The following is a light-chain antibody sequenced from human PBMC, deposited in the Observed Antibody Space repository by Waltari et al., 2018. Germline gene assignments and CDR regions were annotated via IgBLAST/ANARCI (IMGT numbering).Light chain of an antibody. V-gene: IGLV2-23*02. CDR3: CSYAGDSLYV. CDR2: AVT. Sequence: QSALTQPASVSGSPGQSITLTCTGTSSDVRSYNYVSWYQQYPGKAPNLPIYAVTQRPSGVSDRLSGAKSGNTASLTISGLQAEDEADYYCCSYAGDSLYVFGTGTTVTV. J-gene: IGLJ1*01. CDR1: SSDVRSYNY.